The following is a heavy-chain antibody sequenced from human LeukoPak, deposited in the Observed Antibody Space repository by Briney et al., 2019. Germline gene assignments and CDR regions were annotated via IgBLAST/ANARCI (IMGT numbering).Heavy chain of an antibody. Sequence: ASVKVSCKSSGYTFTSYAIHWVRQAPGQGLEWMGWITPSGGTNYPQKFQGRVAITWDTSITTAYMDLSRLTSDDTAVYYCARDRYGDGFAHLDYWGQGALVTVSS. J-gene: IGHJ4*02. CDR1: GYTFTSYA. V-gene: IGHV1-2*02. D-gene: IGHD5-24*01. CDR2: ITPSGGT. CDR3: ARDRYGDGFAHLDY.